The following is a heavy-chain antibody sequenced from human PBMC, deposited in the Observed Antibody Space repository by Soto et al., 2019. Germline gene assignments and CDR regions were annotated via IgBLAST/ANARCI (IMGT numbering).Heavy chain of an antibody. J-gene: IGHJ6*02. CDR1: GGSISSYY. Sequence: SETLSLTCTVSGGSISSYYWSWIRQPPGKGLEWIGYIYYSGSTNYNPSLKSRVTISVDTSKNQFSLKLSSVTAADTAVYYCARAKATGRPGGMDVWGQGTPVTVSS. V-gene: IGHV4-59*01. CDR2: IYYSGST. D-gene: IGHD5-12*01. CDR3: ARAKATGRPGGMDV.